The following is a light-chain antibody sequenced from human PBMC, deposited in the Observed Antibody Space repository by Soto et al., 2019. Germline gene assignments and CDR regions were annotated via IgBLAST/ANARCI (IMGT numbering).Light chain of an antibody. CDR2: AAS. CDR1: QGISNY. V-gene: IGKV1-27*01. J-gene: IGKJ3*01. Sequence: DIQMTQSPSSLSASVGDRGTITCRASQGISNYLAWYQQKPGKVPKLLIYAASTLQSVVPFRFSGSGSVTDFTLTISKLQPEDVATYYCQKYNSAPFTFGPGTKVDIK. CDR3: QKYNSAPFT.